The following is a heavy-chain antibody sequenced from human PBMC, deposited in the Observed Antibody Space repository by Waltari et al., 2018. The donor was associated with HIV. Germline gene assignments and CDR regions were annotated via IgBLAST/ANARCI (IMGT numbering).Heavy chain of an antibody. CDR3: ARSINWADHFDL. Sequence: VQLQESGPGLVKPSETLSLNCTVSGGDINIYYWSWVRQSPGKGLEWIGYIYYSGSVNYNPSLESRVTMSVDMSKNQFSLRLSSVTAADTGRYYCARSINWADHFDLWGQGTKVVVSS. V-gene: IGHV4-59*01. CDR1: GGDINIYY. J-gene: IGHJ3*01. CDR2: IYYSGSV. D-gene: IGHD3-10*01.